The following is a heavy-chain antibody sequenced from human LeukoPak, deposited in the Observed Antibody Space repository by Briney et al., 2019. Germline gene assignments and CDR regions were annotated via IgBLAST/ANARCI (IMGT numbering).Heavy chain of an antibody. V-gene: IGHV3-23*01. CDR3: AKDQDIAAAGFFFDY. D-gene: IGHD6-13*01. J-gene: IGHJ4*02. CDR2: ISGSGGST. Sequence: ETLSLTCTVSGGSISSGNYYWGWIRQPPGKGLEWVSAISGSGGSTYYADSVKGRFTISRDNSKNTLYLQMNSLRAEDTAVYYCAKDQDIAAAGFFFDYWGQGTLVTVSS. CDR1: GGSISSGNYY.